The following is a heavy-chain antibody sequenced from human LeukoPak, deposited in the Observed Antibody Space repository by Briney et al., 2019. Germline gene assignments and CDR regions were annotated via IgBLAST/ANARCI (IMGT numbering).Heavy chain of an antibody. Sequence: ASVTVSCKASGYTFTDYYMHWVRQAPGQGLEWMGWINPNSGGTNYAQKFQGRVTMTRDTSISTAYMELTRLRSDDTAVYYCARGGGSYPRPDYWGQGTLVTVSS. V-gene: IGHV1-2*02. D-gene: IGHD1-26*01. CDR1: GYTFTDYY. CDR3: ARGGGSYPRPDY. CDR2: INPNSGGT. J-gene: IGHJ4*02.